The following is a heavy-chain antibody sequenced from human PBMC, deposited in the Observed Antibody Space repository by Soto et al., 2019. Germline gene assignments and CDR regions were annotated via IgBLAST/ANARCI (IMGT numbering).Heavy chain of an antibody. CDR1: GGSLSGATYS. CDR2: IFPSGTT. J-gene: IGHJ4*02. Sequence: SETLSLTCGVSGGSLSGATYSWNWIRQPPGKGLEWIGYIFPSGTTYYNPSLKSRVTISIDVSKNQFSLSLRSLTAADAAVYYCARSREFDYWSQGTLVTVSS. V-gene: IGHV4-30-2*01. CDR3: ARSREFDY.